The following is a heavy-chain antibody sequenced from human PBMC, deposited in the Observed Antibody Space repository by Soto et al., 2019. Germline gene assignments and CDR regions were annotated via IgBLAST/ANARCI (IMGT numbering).Heavy chain of an antibody. Sequence: GGSLRLSCAASGFTFSSYAMSWVRQAPGKGLEWVSAISGSGGNTYYADSGKGRVTISRDNSKNTLYLQMNSLRAEDTAVYYCAKEERDYDILTGYYYFDYWGQGTLVTVSS. CDR2: ISGSGGNT. V-gene: IGHV3-23*01. CDR3: AKEERDYDILTGYYYFDY. J-gene: IGHJ4*02. D-gene: IGHD3-9*01. CDR1: GFTFSSYA.